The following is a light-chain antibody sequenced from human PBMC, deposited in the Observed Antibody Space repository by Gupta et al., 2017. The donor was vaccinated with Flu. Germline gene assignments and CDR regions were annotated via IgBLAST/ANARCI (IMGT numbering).Light chain of an antibody. J-gene: IGLJ3*02. CDR3: NSRDTSGDHLVV. CDR2: GKN. Sequence: SSGLTQDSSVFVELGYIVRIPLQGDSLRKFYASWYQQKPGQAPLLVTYGKNNRPSGIPDRFSGSSSGNTASLTITGAQAEDEADYYCNSRDTSGDHLVVFGGGTKLTVL. CDR1: SLRKFY. V-gene: IGLV3-19*01.